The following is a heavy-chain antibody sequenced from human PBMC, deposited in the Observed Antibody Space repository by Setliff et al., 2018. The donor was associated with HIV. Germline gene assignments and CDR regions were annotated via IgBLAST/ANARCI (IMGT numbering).Heavy chain of an antibody. D-gene: IGHD6-6*01. CDR1: GGSISSSSYY. CDR3: ARVHPRLPPPCSSSASRYGMDV. Sequence: SETLSLTCTVSGGSISSSSYYWGWIRQPPGKGLEWIGSIYYSGSTYYNPSLKSRVTISVDTSKNQFSLKLSSVTAADTAVYYRARVHPRLPPPCSSSASRYGMDVWGQGTTVTVSS. J-gene: IGHJ6*02. V-gene: IGHV4-39*07. CDR2: IYYSGST.